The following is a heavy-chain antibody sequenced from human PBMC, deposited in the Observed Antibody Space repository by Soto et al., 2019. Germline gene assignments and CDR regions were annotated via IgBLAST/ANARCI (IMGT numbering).Heavy chain of an antibody. D-gene: IGHD1-26*01. V-gene: IGHV1-3*01. CDR3: ARGGPLVGATRYGMDV. Sequence: ASVKVSCKASGYTFTSHAMHWVRQAPGQRLERMGWINAGNGNTKYSQKNQGRVTITRDTSASTAYMELSSLRSEDTAVYYCARGGPLVGATRYGMDVWGQGTTVTVSS. CDR2: INAGNGNT. J-gene: IGHJ6*02. CDR1: GYTFTSHA.